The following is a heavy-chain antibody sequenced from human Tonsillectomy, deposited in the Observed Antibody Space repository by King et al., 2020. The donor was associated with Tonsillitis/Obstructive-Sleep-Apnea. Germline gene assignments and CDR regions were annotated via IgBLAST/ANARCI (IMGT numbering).Heavy chain of an antibody. V-gene: IGHV3-9*01. CDR1: GFTFDNYA. CDR2: ISWHSGSV. D-gene: IGHD3-16*01. J-gene: IGHJ5*02. Sequence: VQLVESGGGLVQPGRSLRLSCAASGFTFDNYAMHWVRQAPGKGLEWVSGISWHSGSVGYADSVKGRFTISRDNAKNSLYLQMNSLRAEDTALYYCAKDNDVLLGSRNWFDPWGQGTLVTVSS. CDR3: AKDNDVLLGSRNWFDP.